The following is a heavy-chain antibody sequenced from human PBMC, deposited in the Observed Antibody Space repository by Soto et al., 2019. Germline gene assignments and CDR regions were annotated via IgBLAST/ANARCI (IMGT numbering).Heavy chain of an antibody. CDR3: AHAYGGRSLY. Sequence: KESGPTLVKPTQTLTLTCTFSGFSLTTDRVGVGWIRQPPGEALEWLAVIYWDDSKTYRPSLESRLTITNDTSKNQVALTMTNMDSLDTATYYCAHAYGGRSLYWGQGTLVTVSS. CDR1: GFSLTTDRVG. J-gene: IGHJ4*02. V-gene: IGHV2-5*02. CDR2: IYWDDSK. D-gene: IGHD1-26*01.